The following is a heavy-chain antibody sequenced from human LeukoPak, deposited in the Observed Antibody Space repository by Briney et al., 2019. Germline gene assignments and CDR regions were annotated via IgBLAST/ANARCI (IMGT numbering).Heavy chain of an antibody. J-gene: IGHJ4*02. CDR1: GITVSNNY. Sequence: PGGSLRLSCAASGITVSNNYMSCVRQAPGKGLEWASIIYGDGRTYYADSVKGRFTISRDNSKNTLYLQMNSLRPEDTAVYYCARVRSDTSRWYHFDYWGQGTLVTVSS. D-gene: IGHD1-14*01. V-gene: IGHV3-53*01. CDR2: IYGDGRT. CDR3: ARVRSDTSRWYHFDY.